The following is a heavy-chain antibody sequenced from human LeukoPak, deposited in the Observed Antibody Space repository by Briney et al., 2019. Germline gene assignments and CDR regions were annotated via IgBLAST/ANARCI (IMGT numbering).Heavy chain of an antibody. CDR3: ARGGDYGDPSSGYS. CDR1: GFTFSGYS. Sequence: GGSLSLYCAASGFTFSGYSMNWHRQAPGQGLEWISSISRGSTYRCYADSVKGRLTISRENATSSLFLQMNSLRADDTAVYFCARGGDYGDPSSGYSWGQGTLVTVSS. D-gene: IGHD4-17*01. CDR2: ISRGSTYR. J-gene: IGHJ4*02. V-gene: IGHV3-21*01.